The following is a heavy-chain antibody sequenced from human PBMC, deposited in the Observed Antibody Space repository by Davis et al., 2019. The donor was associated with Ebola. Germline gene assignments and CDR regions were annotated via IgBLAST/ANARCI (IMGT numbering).Heavy chain of an antibody. V-gene: IGHV4-30-4*01. CDR3: ARGMVRGVGWFDP. Sequence: PSETLSLTCTLSGGSISSGDYYWSWIRQPPGKGLEWIGYIYYSGSTYYNPSLKSRVTISVDTSKNQFSLKLSSVTAADTAVYYCARGMVRGVGWFDPWGQGTLVTVSS. CDR2: IYYSGST. J-gene: IGHJ5*02. D-gene: IGHD3-10*01. CDR1: GGSISSGDYY.